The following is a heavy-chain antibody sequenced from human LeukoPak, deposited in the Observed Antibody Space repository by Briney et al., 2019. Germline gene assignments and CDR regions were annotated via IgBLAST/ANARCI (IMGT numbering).Heavy chain of an antibody. CDR3: ARRPGDYYFDY. Sequence: SETLSLTCTVSGGSISSYYWSWIRQPPGKGLEWIGYIYYSGSTNYNPSLKSRVTISVDTSKNQFSLKLSSVTAADTAVYYCARRPGDYYFDYWGQGTLVTVSS. CDR1: GGSISSYY. D-gene: IGHD4-17*01. CDR2: IYYSGST. V-gene: IGHV4-59*12. J-gene: IGHJ4*02.